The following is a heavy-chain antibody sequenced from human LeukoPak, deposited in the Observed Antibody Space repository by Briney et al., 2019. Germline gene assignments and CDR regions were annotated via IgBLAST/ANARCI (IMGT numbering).Heavy chain of an antibody. D-gene: IGHD1-14*01. Sequence: QPGGSLRLSCAASGFTFSSYGMHWVRQAPGKGLEWVAVISYDGSNKYYADSVKGRFTISRDNSKNTLYLQMNSLRADDTAVYYCAKDSAPRYTYYYYGMDVWGQGTTVTVSS. J-gene: IGHJ6*02. V-gene: IGHV3-30*18. CDR3: AKDSAPRYTYYYYGMDV. CDR2: ISYDGSNK. CDR1: GFTFSSYG.